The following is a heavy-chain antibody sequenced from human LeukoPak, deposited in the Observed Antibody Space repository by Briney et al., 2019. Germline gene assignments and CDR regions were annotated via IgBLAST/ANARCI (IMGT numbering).Heavy chain of an antibody. CDR1: GYTFTSYD. D-gene: IGHD5-24*01. CDR3: ARTGDGYNLPDY. Sequence: ASVKVSCKASGYTFTSYDINWVRQATGQGLECMGWMNPNSGNTGYAQKFQGRVTMTRNTSISTAYMELSSLRSEDTAVYYCARTGDGYNLPDYWGQGTLVTVSS. J-gene: IGHJ4*02. V-gene: IGHV1-8*01. CDR2: MNPNSGNT.